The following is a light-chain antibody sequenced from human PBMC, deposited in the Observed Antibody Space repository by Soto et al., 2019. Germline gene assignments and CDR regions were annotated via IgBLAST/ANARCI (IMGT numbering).Light chain of an antibody. V-gene: IGLV2-14*01. CDR1: SSDVGGYNY. J-gene: IGLJ1*01. CDR3: SSYTNSIYV. CDR2: DVN. Sequence: QSVLTQHASVSGSPGQSITISCTGTSSDVGGYNYVSWYQQHPGKAPKLMIYDVNNRPSGVSNRFSGSKSGSTASLTISGLQAEDEADYYCSSYTNSIYVFGTGTKVTVL.